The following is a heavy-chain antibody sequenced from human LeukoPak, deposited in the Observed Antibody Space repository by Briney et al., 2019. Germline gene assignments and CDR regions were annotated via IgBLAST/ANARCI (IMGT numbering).Heavy chain of an antibody. CDR1: GGSITNYY. Sequence: SETLSLTCTVSGGSITNYYWNWIRQPAGKGLEWIGHIYISGSTNYNPSLKSRVTMSVDTSKNQFSLRVNSVTAADTAVYYCARGNYDSTGYYYMGDTLDIWGQGTMVTVSS. J-gene: IGHJ3*02. D-gene: IGHD3-22*01. CDR3: ARGNYDSTGYYYMGDTLDI. CDR2: IYISGST. V-gene: IGHV4-4*07.